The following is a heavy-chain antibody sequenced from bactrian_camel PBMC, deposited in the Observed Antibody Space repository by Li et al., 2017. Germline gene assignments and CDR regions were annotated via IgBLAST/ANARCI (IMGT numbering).Heavy chain of an antibody. V-gene: IGHV3S7*01. J-gene: IGHJ4*01. CDR2: INSDGRNT. Sequence: HVQLVESGGGLMQSGGSLRLSCAASGFTFSRYTMTWVRQAPGKGLEWVSEINSDGRNTYYADVVKGRFSISRDNAKNAVYLYMNSLKSEDTALYICVARVDSAGRVWGQGTQVTVS. CDR3: VARVDSAGRV. D-gene: IGHD4*01. CDR1: GFTFSRYT.